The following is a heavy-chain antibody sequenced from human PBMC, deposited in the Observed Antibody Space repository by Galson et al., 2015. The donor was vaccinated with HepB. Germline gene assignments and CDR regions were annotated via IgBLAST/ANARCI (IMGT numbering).Heavy chain of an antibody. D-gene: IGHD3-10*01. CDR3: ARKTRGGRFFYYFMDI. CDR2: VDRSGST. Sequence: ETLSLTCAVSGGSFSGFHWSWIRQPPGKGLEWIGEVDRSGSTNYNPALKSRVTISVDSSKNQISLNVSSLTAADTAVYFCARKTRGGRFFYYFMDIWGKGITVTVS. CDR1: GGSFSGFH. V-gene: IGHV4-34*01. J-gene: IGHJ6*03.